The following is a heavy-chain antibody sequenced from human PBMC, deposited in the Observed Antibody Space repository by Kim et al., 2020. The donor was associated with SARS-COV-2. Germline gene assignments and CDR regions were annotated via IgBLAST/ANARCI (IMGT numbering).Heavy chain of an antibody. CDR3: ARFRTGTTTSFFDY. CDR2: INAGNGNT. D-gene: IGHD1-7*01. V-gene: IGHV1-3*01. J-gene: IGHJ4*02. CDR1: GYTFTSYA. Sequence: ASVKVSCKASGYTFTSYAMHWVRQAPGQRLEWMGWINAGNGNTKYSQKFQGRVTITRDTSASTAYMELSSLRSEDTAVYYCARFRTGTTTSFFDYWGQGTLVTVSS.